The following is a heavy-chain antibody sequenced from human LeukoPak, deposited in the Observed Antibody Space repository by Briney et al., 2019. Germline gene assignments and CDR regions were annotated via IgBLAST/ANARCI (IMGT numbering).Heavy chain of an antibody. J-gene: IGHJ3*02. CDR2: IIPIFGTA. V-gene: IGHV1-69*13. D-gene: IGHD6-6*01. CDR3: AREHSSSFGDAFDI. Sequence: SVKVSCKASGGTFSSYAISWVRQAPGQGLEWMGGIIPIFGTANYAQKFQGRVTITADESTNTAYMELSSLRSEDTAVYYCAREHSSSFGDAFDIWGQGTMVTVSS. CDR1: GGTFSSYA.